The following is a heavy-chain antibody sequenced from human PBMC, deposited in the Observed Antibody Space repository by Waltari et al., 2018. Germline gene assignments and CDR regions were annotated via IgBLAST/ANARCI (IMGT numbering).Heavy chain of an antibody. Sequence: QVQLVQSGAEVKKPGSSVKVSCKASGGTFSSYAISWVRQAPGQGLEWMGGIIPIFGTANYAQKFQGRVTITTDESTSTAYMELSSLRSEDTAVYYCAGVFGGVSVGDSTYGPYFDYWGQGTLVTVSS. D-gene: IGHD3-16*01. CDR3: AGVFGGVSVGDSTYGPYFDY. CDR2: IIPIFGTA. J-gene: IGHJ4*02. V-gene: IGHV1-69*05. CDR1: GGTFSSYA.